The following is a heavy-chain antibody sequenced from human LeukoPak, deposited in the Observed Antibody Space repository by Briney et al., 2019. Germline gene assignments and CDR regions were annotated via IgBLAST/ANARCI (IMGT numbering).Heavy chain of an antibody. Sequence: GGSLRLSCAASGFTFSSYAMSWVRQAPGKGLEWVAVISYDGSNKYYADSVKGRFTISRDNSKNTLYLQMNSLRAEDTAVYYCANAPRSSSWYGGFSWGQGTLVTVSS. CDR2: ISYDGSNK. J-gene: IGHJ4*02. CDR1: GFTFSSYA. CDR3: ANAPRSSSWYGGFS. D-gene: IGHD6-13*01. V-gene: IGHV3-30*18.